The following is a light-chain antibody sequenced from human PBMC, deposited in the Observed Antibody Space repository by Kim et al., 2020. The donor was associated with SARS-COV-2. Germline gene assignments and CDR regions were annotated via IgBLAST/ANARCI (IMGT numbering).Light chain of an antibody. CDR1: ENIGYW. CDR3: QQAESFPFD. Sequence: DIQMTQSPTSLSASVGDRVTISCRASENIGYWLAWYQQKPGEAPRLLIYASSNLQTGVPSRFSGSGSGTDFTLTINSLQPEDCATYYCQQAESFPFDFGGGTKVDIK. J-gene: IGKJ4*01. V-gene: IGKV1D-12*01. CDR2: ASS.